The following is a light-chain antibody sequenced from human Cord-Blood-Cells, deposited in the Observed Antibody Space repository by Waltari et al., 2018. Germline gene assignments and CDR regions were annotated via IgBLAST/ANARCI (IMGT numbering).Light chain of an antibody. CDR1: SSDDGSYNL. Sequence: QSPLTQPASVSGSPGQSTTISCPGTSSDDGSYNLVSWYQQHPGNAPKLMIYEVSKRPSGVSNRFSGSKSGNTASLTISGLQAEDEADYYCCSYAGSSTYVFGTGTKVTVL. CDR2: EVS. V-gene: IGLV2-23*02. J-gene: IGLJ1*01. CDR3: CSYAGSSTYV.